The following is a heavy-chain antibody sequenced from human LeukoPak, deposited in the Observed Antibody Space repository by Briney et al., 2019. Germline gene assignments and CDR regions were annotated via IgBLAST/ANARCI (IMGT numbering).Heavy chain of an antibody. D-gene: IGHD6-25*01. CDR1: GFTFTYYG. V-gene: IGHV3-33*01. J-gene: IGHJ4*02. Sequence: PGGSLRLSCAASGFTFTYYGMHWVRQAPGKGLEWLAVIWYDGSNKFYADSVKGRFTISRDNSKNTLYLQMNSLRAEDTAVYYCARDPSGSLVDYWGQGTLVTVSS. CDR3: ARDPSGSLVDY. CDR2: IWYDGSNK.